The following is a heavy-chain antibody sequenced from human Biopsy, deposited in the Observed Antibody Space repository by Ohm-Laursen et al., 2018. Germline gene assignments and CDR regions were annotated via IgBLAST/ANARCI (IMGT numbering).Heavy chain of an antibody. CDR1: GGSLSSYS. CDR3: VRGVDYYDPYHYYALDV. Sequence: TLSLTCTVSGGSLSSYSWSWIRQPAGKGLEWIGQIYTSGITTYNPSLKSRVTISVDTSKNQFSLKVRSVTAADTAVYYCVRGVDYYDPYHYYALDVWGQGTTVTVSS. D-gene: IGHD3-22*01. J-gene: IGHJ6*02. V-gene: IGHV4-4*07. CDR2: IYTSGIT.